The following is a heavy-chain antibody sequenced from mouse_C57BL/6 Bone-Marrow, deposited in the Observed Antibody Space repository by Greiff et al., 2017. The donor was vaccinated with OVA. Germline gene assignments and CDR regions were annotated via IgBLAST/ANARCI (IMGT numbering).Heavy chain of an antibody. CDR2: INPNNGGT. CDR3: ARGEFWDYDRVFYAMDY. D-gene: IGHD2-4*01. Sequence: EVQLQQSGPELVKPGASVKISCKASGYTFTDYYMNWVKQSHGKSLEWIGDINPNNGGTSYNQKFKGKATLTVDTSSSTAYMELRSLTSEDSAVYYCARGEFWDYDRVFYAMDYWGQGTSVTVSS. V-gene: IGHV1-26*01. CDR1: GYTFTDYY. J-gene: IGHJ4*01.